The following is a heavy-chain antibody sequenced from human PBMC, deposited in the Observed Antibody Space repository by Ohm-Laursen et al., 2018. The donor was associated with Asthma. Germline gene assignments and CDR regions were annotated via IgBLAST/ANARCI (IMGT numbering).Heavy chain of an antibody. CDR1: GGSISSYY. J-gene: IGHJ4*02. V-gene: IGHV4-59*12. Sequence: TLSLTCTVSGGSISSYYWSWIRQPPGKGLEWIGYIYYSGSTNYNPSLKSRVTISVDTSKNQFSLKLSPVTAADTAVYYCARVPSSWSSDGYWGQGTLVTVSS. CDR2: IYYSGST. D-gene: IGHD6-19*01. CDR3: ARVPSSWSSDGY.